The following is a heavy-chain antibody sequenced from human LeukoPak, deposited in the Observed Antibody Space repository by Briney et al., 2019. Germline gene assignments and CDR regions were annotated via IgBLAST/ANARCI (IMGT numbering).Heavy chain of an antibody. V-gene: IGHV1-2*02. D-gene: IGHD6-13*01. CDR1: GYTFTGYY. CDR3: ARDRSSWYDFDY. J-gene: IGHJ4*02. Sequence: ASVKVSCKASGYTFTGYYMHWVRQAPGQGLEWMGWINPDSGGTNYAQKFQGRVTMTRDTSISTAYMELSRLRSEDTAVYYCARDRSSWYDFDYWGQGTLVTVSS. CDR2: INPDSGGT.